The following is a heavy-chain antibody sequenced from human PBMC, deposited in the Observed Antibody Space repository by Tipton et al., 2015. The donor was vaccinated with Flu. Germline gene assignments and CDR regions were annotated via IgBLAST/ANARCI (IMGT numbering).Heavy chain of an antibody. CDR2: IYYSGST. CDR3: ARGGGELLWFGELGPFDY. D-gene: IGHD3-10*01. CDR1: GGSISSSSYY. V-gene: IGHV4-39*07. J-gene: IGHJ4*02. Sequence: TLSLTCTVSGGSISSSSYYWGWIRQPPGKGLEWIGSIYYSGSTHYNPSLKSRVTISVDTSKNQFSLKLSSVTAADTAVYYCARGGGELLWFGELGPFDYWGQGTLVTVSS.